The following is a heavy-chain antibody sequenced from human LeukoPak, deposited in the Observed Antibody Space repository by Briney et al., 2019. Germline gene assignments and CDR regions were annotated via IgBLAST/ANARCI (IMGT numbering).Heavy chain of an antibody. V-gene: IGHV4-34*01. CDR1: GGSFSGYY. CDR3: ARGLGVVIRRFDP. Sequence: SXTCAVYGGSFSGYYWSWIRQPPGKGLEWIGEINHIGSTNYTPSLMSRLTISVDTSKNQFSLNLSSVTAADTAVYYCARGLGVVIRRFDPWGQGTLATVSS. CDR2: INHIGST. J-gene: IGHJ5*02. D-gene: IGHD3-3*01.